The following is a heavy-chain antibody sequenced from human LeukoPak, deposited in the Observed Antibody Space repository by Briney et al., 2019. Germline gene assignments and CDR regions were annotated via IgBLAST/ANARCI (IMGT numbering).Heavy chain of an antibody. V-gene: IGHV3-7*01. CDR3: ARDPTRYCSDGSCFSGGIDY. D-gene: IGHD2-15*01. J-gene: IGHJ4*02. Sequence: GGSLRLSCAASGFTFSSYWMSWVRQAPGKGLEWVANIKQDGSEKYYVDSVKGRFTISRDNAKNSLYLQMNSLRAEDTAVYYCARDPTRYCSDGSCFSGGIDYWGQGTLVTVSS. CDR1: GFTFSSYW. CDR2: IKQDGSEK.